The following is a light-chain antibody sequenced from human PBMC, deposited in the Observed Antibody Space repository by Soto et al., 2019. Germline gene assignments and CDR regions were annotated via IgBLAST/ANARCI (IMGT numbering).Light chain of an antibody. J-gene: IGKJ4*01. Sequence: MQMTQSAATLSASVGAGVPITSRASQSISNCLNWYQQKPGRAPEVLIYGAYSLQSGVPSRFSGSGSGTDFTLTISSLQPEDAAAYYCQQSHSSPLTLAGGTKVDIK. CDR2: GAY. V-gene: IGKV1-39*01. CDR1: QSISNC. CDR3: QQSHSSPLT.